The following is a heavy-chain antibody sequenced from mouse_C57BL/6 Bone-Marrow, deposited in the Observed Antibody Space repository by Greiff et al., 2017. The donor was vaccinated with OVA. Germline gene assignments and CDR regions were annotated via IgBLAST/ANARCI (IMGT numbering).Heavy chain of an antibody. CDR3: ARDALSTMGYYFDY. Sequence: EVKVVESGGGLVQSGRSLRLSCATSGFTFSDFYMEWVRQAPGKGLEWIAASRNKANDYTTEYSASVKGRFIVSRDTSQSILYLQMNALRAEDTAMYYCARDALSTMGYYFDYWGQGTTLTVSS. J-gene: IGHJ2*01. CDR2: SRNKANDYTT. CDR1: GFTFSDFY. V-gene: IGHV7-1*01. D-gene: IGHD2-1*01.